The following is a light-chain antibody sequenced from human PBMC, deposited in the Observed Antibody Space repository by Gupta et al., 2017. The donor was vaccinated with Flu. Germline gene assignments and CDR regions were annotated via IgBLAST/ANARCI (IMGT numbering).Light chain of an antibody. CDR2: GKN. V-gene: IGLV3-19*01. CDR3: NSRESIGNHRV. Sequence: SSELTQDPAVSVALGQTVRITCRGDSLRSYYASWYQQTPGQAPVLVIYGKNNRPSGIPDRFSGSSLGNTATLTITGAQAEDEADYYCNSRESIGNHRVFGGGTKLTVL. CDR1: SLRSYY. J-gene: IGLJ2*01.